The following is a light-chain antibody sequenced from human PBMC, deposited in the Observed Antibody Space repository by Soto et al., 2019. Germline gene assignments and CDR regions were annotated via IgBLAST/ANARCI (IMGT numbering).Light chain of an antibody. V-gene: IGKV1-33*01. CDR2: DAS. Sequence: DVQMTQSPSSLSASVGDRVIITCKANQSIANFLNWFQHKPGEAPKLLISDASHLELGVPSRVSGSRAGTDFVLDISNLQSEDVATYFCQQYEDLPLTFGGGTKVDI. J-gene: IGKJ4*01. CDR3: QQYEDLPLT. CDR1: QSIANF.